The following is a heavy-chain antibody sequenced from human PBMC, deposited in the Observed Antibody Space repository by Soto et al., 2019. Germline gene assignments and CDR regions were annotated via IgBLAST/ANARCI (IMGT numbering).Heavy chain of an antibody. J-gene: IGHJ5*02. D-gene: IGHD2-15*01. CDR3: ARRMVAATVNWFDP. V-gene: IGHV4-39*01. CDR1: GCSISSSSYY. Sequence: SETLSLTCTVSGCSISSSSYYWGWIRQPPGKGLEWIGSIYYSGSTYYNPSLKSRVTISVDTSKNQFSLKLSSVTAADTAVYYCARRMVAATVNWFDPWGQGTLVTVSS. CDR2: IYYSGST.